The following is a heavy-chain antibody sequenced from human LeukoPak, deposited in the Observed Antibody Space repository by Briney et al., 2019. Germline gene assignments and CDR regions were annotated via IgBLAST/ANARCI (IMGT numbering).Heavy chain of an antibody. CDR3: AKYTGIYGDHFYYFDY. V-gene: IGHV3-23*01. CDR2: ISGSGGST. J-gene: IGHJ4*02. D-gene: IGHD4-17*01. Sequence: GSLRLSCAASGFTFSSYAMSWVRQAPGKGLEWVSAISGSGGSTYYADSVKGRFTISRDNSKNTLYPQMNSLRAEDTAVYYCAKYTGIYGDHFYYFDYWGQGTLVTVSS. CDR1: GFTFSSYA.